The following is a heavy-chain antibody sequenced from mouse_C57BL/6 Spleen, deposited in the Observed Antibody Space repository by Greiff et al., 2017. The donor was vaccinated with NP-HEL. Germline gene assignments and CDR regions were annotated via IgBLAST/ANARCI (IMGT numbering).Heavy chain of an antibody. CDR2: ISDGGSYT. CDR3: ARDRGWTTVVAGAMDY. Sequence: EVHLVESGGGLVKPGGSLKLSCAASGFTFSSYAMSWVRQTPEKRLEWVATISDGGSYTYYPDNVKGRFTISRDNAKNNLYLQMSHLKSADTAMYYWARDRGWTTVVAGAMDYWGQVTSVTVAS. J-gene: IGHJ4*01. V-gene: IGHV5-4*01. CDR1: GFTFSSYA. D-gene: IGHD1-1*01.